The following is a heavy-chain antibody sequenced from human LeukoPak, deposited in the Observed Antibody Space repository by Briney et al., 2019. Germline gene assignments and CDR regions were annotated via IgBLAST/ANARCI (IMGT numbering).Heavy chain of an antibody. V-gene: IGHV3-23*01. D-gene: IGHD6-13*01. J-gene: IGHJ4*02. CDR2: ISGSGGST. CDR1: GLTFSSYA. Sequence: PGGSLRLSCAASGLTFSSYAMSWGRQAPGKGLEWVSAISGSGGSTYYGESVKGRVTISRDNSKNTRYLQMHSLRAEDSAIYYCAKLGKCSSSWLCAFDYWGQGTLVPVSS. CDR3: AKLGKCSSSWLCAFDY.